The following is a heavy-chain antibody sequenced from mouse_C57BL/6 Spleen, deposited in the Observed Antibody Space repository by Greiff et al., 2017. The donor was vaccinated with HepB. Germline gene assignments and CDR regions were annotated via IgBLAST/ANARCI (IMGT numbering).Heavy chain of an antibody. D-gene: IGHD1-1*01. CDR1: GYTFTSYW. J-gene: IGHJ4*01. CDR2: IYPSDSET. CDR3: AREGNFYGSQYYDAMDY. V-gene: IGHV1-61*01. Sequence: QVQLQQSGAELVRPGSSVKLSCKASGYTFTSYWMDWVKQRPGQGLEWIGNIYPSDSETHYNQKFKDKATLTVDKSSSTAYMQLSSLTSEDSAVYYCAREGNFYGSQYYDAMDYWGQGTSVTVSS.